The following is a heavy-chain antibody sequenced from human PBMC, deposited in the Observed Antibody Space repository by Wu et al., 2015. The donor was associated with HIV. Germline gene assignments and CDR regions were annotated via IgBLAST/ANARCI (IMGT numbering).Heavy chain of an antibody. CDR3: ARDREMATIPVDYYYYGMDV. D-gene: IGHD5-24*01. Sequence: QVQLVQSGAEVKKPGSSVKVSCKASGGTFSSYAISWVRQAPGQGLEWMGRIIPMFGTANYAQKFQGRVTITADESTSTAYMELSSLRSEDTAVYYCARDREMATIPVDYYYYGMDVWGQGTTVTVSS. CDR2: IIPMFGTA. V-gene: IGHV1-69*13. J-gene: IGHJ6*02. CDR1: GGTFSSYA.